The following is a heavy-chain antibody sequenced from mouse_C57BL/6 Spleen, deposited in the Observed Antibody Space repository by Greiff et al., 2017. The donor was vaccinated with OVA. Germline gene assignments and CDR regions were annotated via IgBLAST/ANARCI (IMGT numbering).Heavy chain of an antibody. D-gene: IGHD1-1*01. CDR2: IFPGSGST. CDR1: GYTFTDYY. J-gene: IGHJ4*01. CDR3: ARRYYGSSLYYAMDY. Sequence: VMLVESGPELVKPGASVKISCKASGYTFTDYYINWVKQRPGQGLEWIGWIFPGSGSTYYNEKFKGKATLTVDKSSSTAYMLLSSLTSEDSAVYFCARRYYGSSLYYAMDYWGQGTSVTVSS. V-gene: IGHV1-75*01.